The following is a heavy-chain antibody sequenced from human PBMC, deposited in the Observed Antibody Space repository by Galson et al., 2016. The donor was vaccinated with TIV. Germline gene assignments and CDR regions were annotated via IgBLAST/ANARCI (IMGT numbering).Heavy chain of an antibody. CDR3: AKDRDLYPPFMGTFDH. Sequence: SLRLSCAASGFTFSRFGMHWVRQAPGKGLDWVAVISYDGSNKYYADSVKGRLTISRDNSKNTLYLQMNSLRAEDTAVYYCAKDRDLYPPFMGTFDHWGQGTMVTVSS. J-gene: IGHJ4*02. D-gene: IGHD7-27*01. CDR2: ISYDGSNK. V-gene: IGHV3-30*18. CDR1: GFTFSRFG.